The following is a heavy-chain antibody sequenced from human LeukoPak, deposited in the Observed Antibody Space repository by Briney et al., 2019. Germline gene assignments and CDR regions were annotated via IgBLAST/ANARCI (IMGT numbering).Heavy chain of an antibody. CDR2: IYYSGST. CDR1: GGSISSYY. V-gene: IGHV4-59*08. Sequence: PSETLSLTCTVSGGSISSYYWSWIRQPPGKGLEWIGYIYYSGSTNYNPSLKSRVTISVDTSKNQFSLKLSSVTAADTAVYYCARHGWFGPNWFDPWGQGTLVTVSS. CDR3: ARHGWFGPNWFDP. J-gene: IGHJ5*02. D-gene: IGHD3-10*01.